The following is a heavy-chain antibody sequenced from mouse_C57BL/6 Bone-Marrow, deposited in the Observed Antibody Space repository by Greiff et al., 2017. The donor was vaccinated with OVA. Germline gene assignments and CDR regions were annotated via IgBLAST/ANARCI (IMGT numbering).Heavy chain of an antibody. V-gene: IGHV1-81*01. Sequence: VKLMESGAELARPGASVKLSCKASGYTFTSYGISWVKQRTGQGLEWIGEIYPRSGNTYYNEKFKGKATLTADKSSSTAYMELRSLTSEDSAVYFCARPLITGFAYWGQGTLVTVSA. CDR1: GYTFTSYG. J-gene: IGHJ3*01. CDR2: IYPRSGNT. D-gene: IGHD1-1*01. CDR3: ARPLITGFAY.